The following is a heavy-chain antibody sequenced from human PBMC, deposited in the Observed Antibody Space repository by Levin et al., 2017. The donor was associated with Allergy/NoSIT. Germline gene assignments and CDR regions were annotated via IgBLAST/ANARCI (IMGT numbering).Heavy chain of an antibody. V-gene: IGHV3-21*01. J-gene: IGHJ3*01. Sequence: GGSLRLSCAASGFSFSDYTMNWVRQAPGKGLEWVSSISRSSNYIYYADSVEGRFTISRDNARNSLYLQMNSLTAEDTAVFFCARDWGKLTYCTTSSCADAFDVWGQGTMVTVSS. CDR1: GFSFSDYT. CDR3: ARDWGKLTYCTTSSCADAFDV. D-gene: IGHD2-2*01. CDR2: ISRSSNYI.